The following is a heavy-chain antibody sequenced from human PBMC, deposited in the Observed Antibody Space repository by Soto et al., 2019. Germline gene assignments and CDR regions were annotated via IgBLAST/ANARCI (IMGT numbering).Heavy chain of an antibody. CDR2: INPRSGKT. J-gene: IGHJ4*02. CDR1: GDTLSTYY. CDR3: ARGVGYSDSSGYPFDY. V-gene: IGHV1-46*03. D-gene: IGHD3-22*01. Sequence: VQLVQSGAEVKRPGASVKISCKASGDTLSTYYMHWARQAPGQGLGGRGIINPRSGKTNYPQKFQGRVTMTRDTSTTTVYMELSTLRSEDTAMYYCARGVGYSDSSGYPFDYWGQGTLVTVSS.